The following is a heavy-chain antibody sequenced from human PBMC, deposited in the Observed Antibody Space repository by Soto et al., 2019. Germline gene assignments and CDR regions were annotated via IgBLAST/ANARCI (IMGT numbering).Heavy chain of an antibody. CDR2: IIPILGIA. CDR1: GGTFSSYT. J-gene: IGHJ4*02. CDR3: EAFSAEIFGELLSAHDY. D-gene: IGHD3-10*01. Sequence: QVQLVQSGAEVKKPGSSVKVSCKASGGTFSSYTISWVRQAPGQGLEWMGRIIPILGIANYAQKFQGRVTITADKSTSTAYMELSSLRSEDTAVYYCEAFSAEIFGELLSAHDYWGQGTLVTVSS. V-gene: IGHV1-69*02.